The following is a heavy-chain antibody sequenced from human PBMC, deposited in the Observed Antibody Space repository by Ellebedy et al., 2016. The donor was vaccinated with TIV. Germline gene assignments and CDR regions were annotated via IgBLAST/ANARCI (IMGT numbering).Heavy chain of an antibody. CDR3: ATERHVEMATILTDAFDI. D-gene: IGHD5-24*01. J-gene: IGHJ3*02. Sequence: AASVKVSCKASGGTFRSYAISWVRQAPGQGLEWMGRIIPILGLVKYAQKFQGRVTITADKSTSTAYLELSSLRSEDTAVYYCATERHVEMATILTDAFDIWGQGTMVTVSS. V-gene: IGHV1-69*04. CDR1: GGTFRSYA. CDR2: IIPILGLV.